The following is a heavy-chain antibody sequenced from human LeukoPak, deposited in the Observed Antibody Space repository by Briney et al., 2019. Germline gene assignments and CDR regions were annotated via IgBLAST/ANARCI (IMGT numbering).Heavy chain of an antibody. Sequence: PSETLSLTCTVSGGSISSHYWSWIRQPPGKALEGIGYIYSSGNTNYSPSLKSRVSISVDTSKKQFSLKLSSITTTDPAVYYWARDSGNRGTIDAFDIWGQGTMVTVSS. CDR1: GGSISSHY. V-gene: IGHV4-59*11. CDR3: ARDSGNRGTIDAFDI. D-gene: IGHD7-27*01. J-gene: IGHJ3*02. CDR2: IYSSGNT.